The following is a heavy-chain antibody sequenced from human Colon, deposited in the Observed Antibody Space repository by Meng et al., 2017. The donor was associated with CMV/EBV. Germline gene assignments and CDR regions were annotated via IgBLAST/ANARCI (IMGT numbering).Heavy chain of an antibody. CDR1: GFSVRNNY. Sequence: GESLKISCTASGFSVRNNYVSWVRQGPGKGLEWVAAITADRKFMYYADSVKGRFVISRDNAKNSLFLQMNSLTAADTGVYYCAARSAFDYWGLGTLVTVSS. D-gene: IGHD1-26*01. J-gene: IGHJ4*02. CDR2: ITADRKFM. V-gene: IGHV3-21*06. CDR3: AARSAFDY.